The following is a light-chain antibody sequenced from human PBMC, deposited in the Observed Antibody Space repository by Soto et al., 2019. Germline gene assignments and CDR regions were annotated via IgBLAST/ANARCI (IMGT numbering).Light chain of an antibody. Sequence: EIVLPQSPGTLSLSPGERATLSCRASQSVSSGNLAWYQQKPGQAPRLLIYAASSRATDIPDRFSGSGSGTDFTLTISRLEPEDFAVYYCQQYGSSPPYTFGQGTKLEIK. CDR3: QQYGSSPPYT. CDR2: AAS. CDR1: QSVSSGN. V-gene: IGKV3-20*01. J-gene: IGKJ2*01.